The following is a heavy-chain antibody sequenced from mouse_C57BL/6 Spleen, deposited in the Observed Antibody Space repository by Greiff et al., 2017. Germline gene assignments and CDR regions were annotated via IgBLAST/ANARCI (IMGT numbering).Heavy chain of an antibody. CDR1: GYTFTDYY. D-gene: IGHD1-1*01. J-gene: IGHJ4*01. CDR2: INPNNGGT. CDR3: AKPHYYGSSYPLAMDY. Sequence: VHVKQSGPELVKPGASVKISCKASGYTFTDYYMNWVKQSHGKSLEWIGDINPNNGGTSYNQKFKGKATLTVDKSSSTAYMELRSLTSEDSAVYYCAKPHYYGSSYPLAMDYWGQGTSVTVSS. V-gene: IGHV1-26*01.